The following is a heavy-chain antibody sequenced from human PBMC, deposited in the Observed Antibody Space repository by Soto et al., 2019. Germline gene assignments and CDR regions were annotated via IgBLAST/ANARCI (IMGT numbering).Heavy chain of an antibody. CDR1: GGTFRTYT. CDR2: TIPILDVA. Sequence: QVQLVQSGAEVKRPGASVKVSCQTSGGTFRTYTINWVRQAPGQGLEWMGRTIPILDVANYAQKFQGRVTITADKAARTAHMELESLRAEDTAVYYCARSLQEVIGVAGPKVIWFDPWGQGTLVTVSS. J-gene: IGHJ5*02. V-gene: IGHV1-69*02. D-gene: IGHD6-19*01. CDR3: ARSLQEVIGVAGPKVIWFDP.